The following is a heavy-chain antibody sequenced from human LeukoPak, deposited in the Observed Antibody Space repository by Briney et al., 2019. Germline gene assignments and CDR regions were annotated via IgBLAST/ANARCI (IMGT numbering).Heavy chain of an antibody. CDR1: GYTFTSYS. J-gene: IGHJ4*02. Sequence: ASVKVSCKASGYTFTSYSMNWVRQAPGQGLEWMGWINTNTGNPTYAQGFTGRFVFSLDTSVSTAYLQISSLKAEDTAVYYCARFYSGSYSYFDYWGQGTLVTDSS. D-gene: IGHD1-26*01. V-gene: IGHV7-4-1*02. CDR2: INTNTGNP. CDR3: ARFYSGSYSYFDY.